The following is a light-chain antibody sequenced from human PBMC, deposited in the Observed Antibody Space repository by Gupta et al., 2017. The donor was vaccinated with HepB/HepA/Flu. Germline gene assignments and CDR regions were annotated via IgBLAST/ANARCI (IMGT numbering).Light chain of an antibody. Sequence: QSALTQPASVSESPGKSITISCTGTSSDVGGYNYVSWYQQHPGKAPKLMIYDVNNRPSGVSNRFSGSKSGNTASLTISVLQAEDEADYYCSSYTSSSTLYVFGTGTKVTVL. CDR1: SSDVGGYNY. J-gene: IGLJ1*01. CDR2: DVN. CDR3: SSYTSSSTLYV. V-gene: IGLV2-14*03.